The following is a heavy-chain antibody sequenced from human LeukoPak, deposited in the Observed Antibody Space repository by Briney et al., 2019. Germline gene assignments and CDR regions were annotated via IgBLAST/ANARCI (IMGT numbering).Heavy chain of an antibody. CDR3: ERDQGSTATYGMDV. Sequence: SVKVFCKASGGTFSSYAISWVRRAPGQGLEGMGGIIPRFVTANYAQKFQGRVTITADESTSKAYMELSSLRSEDTAVYYCERDQGSTATYGMDVWGKGTTVTVSA. CDR1: GGTFSSYA. D-gene: IGHD4-17*01. CDR2: IIPRFVTA. V-gene: IGHV1-69*13. J-gene: IGHJ6*04.